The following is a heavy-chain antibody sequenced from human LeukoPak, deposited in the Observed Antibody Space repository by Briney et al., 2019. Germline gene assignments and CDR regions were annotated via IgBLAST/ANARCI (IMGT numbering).Heavy chain of an antibody. Sequence: PGGSLRLSCADSGFTFSSSAMHWVRQAPGKGLEWVAFISYDGSNKYYADSVKGRFTISRDNSKNTLYLQMNSLRAEDTAVYYCARQMFPYDTSTYYGYFQHWGQGTLVTVSS. V-gene: IGHV3-30-3*01. CDR2: ISYDGSNK. D-gene: IGHD3-22*01. CDR3: ARQMFPYDTSTYYGYFQH. CDR1: GFTFSSSA. J-gene: IGHJ1*01.